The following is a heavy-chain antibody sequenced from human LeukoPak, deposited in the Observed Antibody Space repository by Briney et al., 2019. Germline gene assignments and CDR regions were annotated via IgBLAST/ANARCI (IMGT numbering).Heavy chain of an antibody. J-gene: IGHJ4*02. V-gene: IGHV4-4*09. D-gene: IGHD6-6*01. CDR2: IYSSGST. Sequence: SETLSLTCTVSGGSISGYYWTWIRQPPGKGLEWIGYIYSSGSTNYNPSLKSRVAISVDTSKNQFSLRLSSVTAADTAVYYCARHRYTSSSSYFDFWGQGTLVTVSS. CDR3: ARHRYTSSSSYFDF. CDR1: GGSISGYY.